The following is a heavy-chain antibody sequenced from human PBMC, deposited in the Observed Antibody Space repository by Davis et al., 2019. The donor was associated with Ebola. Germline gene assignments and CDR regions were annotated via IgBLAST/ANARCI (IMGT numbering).Heavy chain of an antibody. Sequence: GGSLRLSCAASGFSFSTFAVHWVRQAPGKGLEWLALISYDGTNKYYADSVKGRFTISRDNSKNTVYLQMNSLRADETAVYYCARDIGWELLRVYYYGMDVWGKGTTVTVSS. CDR1: GFSFSTFA. D-gene: IGHD1-26*01. CDR2: ISYDGTNK. J-gene: IGHJ6*04. CDR3: ARDIGWELLRVYYYGMDV. V-gene: IGHV3-30-3*01.